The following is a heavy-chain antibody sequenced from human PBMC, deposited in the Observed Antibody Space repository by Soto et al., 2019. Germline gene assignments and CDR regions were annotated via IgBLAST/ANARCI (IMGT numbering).Heavy chain of an antibody. CDR1: GYTFTSYG. D-gene: IGHD3-22*01. CDR3: ARDAIPFTTQNWFDP. J-gene: IGHJ5*02. CDR2: ISAYNGNT. Sequence: GASVKVSCKASGYTFTSYGISWVRQAPGQGLEWMGWISAYNGNTNYAQKLQGRVTMTTDTSTSTAYMELRSLRSDDTAVYYCARDAIPFTTQNWFDPWGQGTLVTVSS. V-gene: IGHV1-18*01.